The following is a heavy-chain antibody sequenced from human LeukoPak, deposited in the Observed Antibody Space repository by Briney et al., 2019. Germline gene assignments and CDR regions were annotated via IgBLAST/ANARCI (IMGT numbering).Heavy chain of an antibody. CDR2: ISSSSSYI. J-gene: IGHJ4*02. CDR1: GFTFSSYS. D-gene: IGHD3-16*01. V-gene: IGHV3-21*01. Sequence: GGSLRLSCAASGFTFSSYSMNWVRQAPGKGLEWVSSISSSSSYIYYADSVKGRFTISRDSAKNTLYLEMNSLRAEDTALYYCARRSQLGGFYDYWGQGTLVTVSS. CDR3: ARRSQLGGFYDY.